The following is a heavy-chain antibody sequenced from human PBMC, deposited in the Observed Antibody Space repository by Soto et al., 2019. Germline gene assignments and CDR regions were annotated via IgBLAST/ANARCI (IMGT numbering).Heavy chain of an antibody. D-gene: IGHD3-10*01. V-gene: IGHV3-23*01. Sequence: PGGSLRLSCAASGFTFSTYAMSWVRQAPGKGLEWVSTISDSGGRTYYAASVKGRFTISRDNSKNTLYLLMNSLSAEDTALYYCAKFHGSGTYYNFPDYWGQGTLVTVYS. CDR3: AKFHGSGTYYNFPDY. J-gene: IGHJ4*02. CDR2: ISDSGGRT. CDR1: GFTFSTYA.